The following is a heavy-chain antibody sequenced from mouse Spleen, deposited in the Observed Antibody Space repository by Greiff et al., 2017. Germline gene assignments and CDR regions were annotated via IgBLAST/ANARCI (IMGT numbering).Heavy chain of an antibody. Sequence: QVQLQQPGAELVMPGASVKLSCKASGYTFTSYWMHWVKQRPGQGLEWIGEIDPSDSYTNYNQKFKGKATLTVDKSSSTAYMQLSSLTSEDSAVYYCARDGDYDDGLAYWGQGTLVTVSA. CDR3: ARDGDYDDGLAY. V-gene: IGHV1-69*01. J-gene: IGHJ3*01. CDR1: GYTFTSYW. CDR2: IDPSDSYT. D-gene: IGHD2-4*01.